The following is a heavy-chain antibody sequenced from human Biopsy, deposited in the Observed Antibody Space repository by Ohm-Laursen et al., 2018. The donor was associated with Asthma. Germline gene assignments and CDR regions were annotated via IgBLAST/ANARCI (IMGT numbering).Heavy chain of an antibody. CDR2: ISAANGNT. D-gene: IGHD3-9*01. Sequence: ASVKVSCKVSGYTFINYAIHWVRQAPGHSLEWMGWISAANGNTKYSQKFQGRLTISRDTSASTAYMDLSSLRSEDTAVYYCARTYFDFLTGQVHDAFAMWGQGTMVTVSS. CDR1: GYTFINYA. J-gene: IGHJ3*02. V-gene: IGHV1-3*01. CDR3: ARTYFDFLTGQVHDAFAM.